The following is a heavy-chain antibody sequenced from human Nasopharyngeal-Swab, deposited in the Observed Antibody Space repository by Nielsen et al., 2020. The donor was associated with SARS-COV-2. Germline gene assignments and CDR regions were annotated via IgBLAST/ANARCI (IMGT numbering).Heavy chain of an antibody. J-gene: IGHJ6*03. Sequence: GGSLRLSCAASGFTFSSYGMHWVRQAPGKGLEWVAFIRYDGFNQHYADSVKGRFTISSDSFKNTLYLQLNSLRAEDTAVYYCAKDHKMDSGGGVGYMDVWGKGTTGTVSS. CDR2: IRYDGFNQ. V-gene: IGHV3-30*02. CDR3: AKDHKMDSGGGVGYMDV. CDR1: GFTFSSYG. D-gene: IGHD3-16*01.